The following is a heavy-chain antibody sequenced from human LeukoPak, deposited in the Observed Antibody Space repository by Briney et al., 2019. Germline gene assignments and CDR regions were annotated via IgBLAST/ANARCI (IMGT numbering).Heavy chain of an antibody. Sequence: SQTLSLTCAVYGGSFSGYYWSWIRQPPGKGLEWIGEIKHSGSTNYNPSLKSRVTISVDTSKNQFSLKLSSVTAADTAVYYCARGFLRSGSPTLDVWGKGTTVTVSS. CDR3: ARGFLRSGSPTLDV. CDR2: IKHSGST. V-gene: IGHV4-34*01. CDR1: GGSFSGYY. J-gene: IGHJ6*04. D-gene: IGHD3-10*01.